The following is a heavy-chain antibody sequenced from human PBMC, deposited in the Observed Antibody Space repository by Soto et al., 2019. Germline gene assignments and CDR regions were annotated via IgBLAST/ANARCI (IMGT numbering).Heavy chain of an antibody. D-gene: IGHD6-13*01. CDR2: IIPILGIA. V-gene: IGHV1-69*02. J-gene: IGHJ4*02. CDR3: ARAHYSRYSSSWYYHPYYFDY. Sequence: SVKVSCKASGGTFSSYTISWVRQAPGQGLEWMGRIIPILGIANYAQKFQGRVTITADKSTSTAYMELSSLRSEDTAVYYCARAHYSRYSSSWYYHPYYFDYWGQGTLVTVSS. CDR1: GGTFSSYT.